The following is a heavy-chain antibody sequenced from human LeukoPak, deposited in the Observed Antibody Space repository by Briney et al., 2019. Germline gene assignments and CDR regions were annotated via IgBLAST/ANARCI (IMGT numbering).Heavy chain of an antibody. CDR3: ARDSVDTYGQPFDS. D-gene: IGHD5-18*01. Sequence: SETLSLTCAVYGGSFSGYYWSWIRQPPGKGLEWIGEINHSGSTNYNPSLKSRVTISVDTSKNQFSLKLSSVTAADTAVYYCARDSVDTYGQPFDSWGQGTQVTVSS. CDR2: INHSGST. CDR1: GGSFSGYY. V-gene: IGHV4-34*01. J-gene: IGHJ4*02.